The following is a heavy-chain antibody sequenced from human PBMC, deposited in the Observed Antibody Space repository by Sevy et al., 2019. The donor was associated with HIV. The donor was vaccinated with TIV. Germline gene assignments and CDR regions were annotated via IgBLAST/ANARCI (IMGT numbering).Heavy chain of an antibody. CDR3: ATTKDYYEGSGYPFDG. CDR1: GSALTELA. D-gene: IGHD3-22*01. V-gene: IGHV1-24*01. CDR2: FDPEDGET. J-gene: IGHJ4*02. Sequence: ASVKVSCKVSGSALTELAMHWVRQAPGKGLEWMATFDPEDGETFYAQKFQGRVTMTEDTSTDTAYLELVSLRSEDTAVYYCATTKDYYEGSGYPFDGWGQGTLVTVPS.